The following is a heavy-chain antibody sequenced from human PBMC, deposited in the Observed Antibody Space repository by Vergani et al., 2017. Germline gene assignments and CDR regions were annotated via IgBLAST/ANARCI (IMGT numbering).Heavy chain of an antibody. Sequence: QVQLVQSGAEVKKPGASVKVSCKASGYTFTGYYMHWVRQAPGQGLEWMGWINPNSGVTNYAQKFQGRVTMTRDTSISTAYMELSRLRSDDTAVYYCAAIYDSSGYSYYYYGMDVWGQGTTVTVSS. V-gene: IGHV1-2*02. D-gene: IGHD3-22*01. CDR1: GYTFTGYY. CDR3: AAIYDSSGYSYYYYGMDV. J-gene: IGHJ6*02. CDR2: INPNSGVT.